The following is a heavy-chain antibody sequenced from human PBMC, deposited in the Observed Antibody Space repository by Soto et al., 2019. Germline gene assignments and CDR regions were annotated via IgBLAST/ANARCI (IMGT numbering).Heavy chain of an antibody. CDR2: FDPEDGET. J-gene: IGHJ3*02. D-gene: IGHD1-26*01. V-gene: IGHV1-24*01. CDR3: ARVSRRGYSGSYTFAYAFDI. Sequence: GASVKVSCKVSGYTLTELSMHWVRQAPGKGLEWMGGFDPEDGETIYAQKFQGRVTMTEDTSTDTAYMELSSLRSEDTAVYYCARVSRRGYSGSYTFAYAFDIWGQGTMVTVSS. CDR1: GYTLTELS.